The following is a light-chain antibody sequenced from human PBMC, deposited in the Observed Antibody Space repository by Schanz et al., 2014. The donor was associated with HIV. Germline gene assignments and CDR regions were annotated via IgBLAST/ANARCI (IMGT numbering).Light chain of an antibody. CDR2: ANS. Sequence: QSVLTQPPSASGTPGQRVTISCSGSNSNIGTTPANWYQQLPGTAPKHLIFANSDRLSGVPDRFSGSKSGTSASLAITGLQAEDEADYYCNSYIKNSVKYVFGTGTKLTVL. J-gene: IGLJ1*01. CDR1: NSNIGTTP. V-gene: IGLV1-44*01. CDR3: NSYIKNSVKYV.